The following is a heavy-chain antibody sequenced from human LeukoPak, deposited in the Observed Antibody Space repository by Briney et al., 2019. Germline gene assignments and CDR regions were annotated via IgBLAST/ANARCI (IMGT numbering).Heavy chain of an antibody. J-gene: IGHJ5*02. CDR3: AKVPRQHDNWFDP. V-gene: IGHV3-23*01. CDR2: ISGSGGST. D-gene: IGHD6-13*01. CDR1: GFTFSSYA. Sequence: PGGSLRLSCAASGFTFSSYAMSWVRQAPGKGLEWVSAISGSGGSTYYADSVKGRFTISRDDAENSLYLQMNSLRAEDTAVYYCAKVPRQHDNWFDPWGQGTLVTVSS.